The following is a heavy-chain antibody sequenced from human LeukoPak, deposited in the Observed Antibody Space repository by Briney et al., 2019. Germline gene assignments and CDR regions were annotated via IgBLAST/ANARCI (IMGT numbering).Heavy chain of an antibody. J-gene: IGHJ6*02. Sequence: SQTLSLTCAISGDSVSSNSAAWNWIRRSPSRGLEWLGRTYYRSKWYNDYAVSVKSRITINPDTSKNQFSLQLNSVTPEDTAVYYCASGNSGYYYGMDVWGQGTTVTVSS. CDR1: GDSVSSNSAA. CDR3: ASGNSGYYYGMDV. D-gene: IGHD4-23*01. V-gene: IGHV6-1*01. CDR2: TYYRSKWYN.